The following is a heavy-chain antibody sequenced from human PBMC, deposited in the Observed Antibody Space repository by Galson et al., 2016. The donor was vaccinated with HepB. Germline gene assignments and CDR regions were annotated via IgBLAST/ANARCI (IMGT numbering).Heavy chain of an antibody. CDR1: GDSVSSNSAA. D-gene: IGHD3-16*01. Sequence: CAISGDSVSSNSAAWNWIRQSPSRGLEWLGRTYYRSRWYNDYAVSVKSRITINPDTSKNQFSLQLNSVIPDDTAVYFCARGGGVLDYWGQGTLVTVSP. V-gene: IGHV6-1*01. CDR2: TYYRSRWYN. CDR3: ARGGGVLDY. J-gene: IGHJ4*02.